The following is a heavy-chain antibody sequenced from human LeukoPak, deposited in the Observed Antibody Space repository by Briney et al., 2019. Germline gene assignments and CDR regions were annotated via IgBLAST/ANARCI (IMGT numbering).Heavy chain of an antibody. CDR3: ASSYYYDSSGYYVLNY. CDR1: GGSISSYY. D-gene: IGHD3-22*01. V-gene: IGHV4-34*01. CDR2: INHSGST. Sequence: SETLSLTCTVSGGSISSYYWSWIRQPPGKGLEWIGEINHSGSTNYNPSLKSRVTISVDTSKNQFSLKLSSVTAADTAVYYCASSYYYDSSGYYVLNYWGQGTLVTVSS. J-gene: IGHJ4*02.